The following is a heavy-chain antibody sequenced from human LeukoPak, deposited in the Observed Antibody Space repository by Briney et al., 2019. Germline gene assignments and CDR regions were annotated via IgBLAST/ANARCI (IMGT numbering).Heavy chain of an antibody. Sequence: GGSLRLSCAASGFTVSSNYMSWVRQAPGKGLEWVSVIYSGGSTYYADSVKGRFNISRDNSKTPLYLQMNSLRAEDTAVYYCARHGGVGDFDYWGQGTLVTVSS. J-gene: IGHJ4*02. CDR1: GFTVSSNY. CDR2: IYSGGST. V-gene: IGHV3-66*02. D-gene: IGHD2-15*01. CDR3: ARHGGVGDFDY.